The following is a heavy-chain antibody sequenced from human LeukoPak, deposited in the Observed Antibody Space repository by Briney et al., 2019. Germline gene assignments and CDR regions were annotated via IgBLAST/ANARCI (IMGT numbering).Heavy chain of an antibody. CDR2: GSYSGST. V-gene: IGHV4-59*01. CDR1: GDSISSSY. Sequence: SETLSLTCTVSGDSISSSYWNWIRQPPGKGLEWIGYGSYSGSTDYNPSLKSRVTISVDTSKNQFSLKLSSVTAADTAVYYCARAYGSYAFDYWGQGTLVTVCS. D-gene: IGHD1-26*01. J-gene: IGHJ4*02. CDR3: ARAYGSYAFDY.